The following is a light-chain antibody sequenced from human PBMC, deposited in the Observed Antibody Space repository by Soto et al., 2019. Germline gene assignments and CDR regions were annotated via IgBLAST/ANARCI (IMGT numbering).Light chain of an antibody. CDR1: QSVSSSY. CDR2: GAS. Sequence: EIVLTQSPGTLSLSPGERATLSCRASQSVSSSYLAWYQQKPGHAPRLLIYGASSRATGIPDRFSGSGSGTDFTLTISRLEPEDFAVYYCQQNGSTLFTFGPGTKVDIK. CDR3: QQNGSTLFT. V-gene: IGKV3-20*01. J-gene: IGKJ3*01.